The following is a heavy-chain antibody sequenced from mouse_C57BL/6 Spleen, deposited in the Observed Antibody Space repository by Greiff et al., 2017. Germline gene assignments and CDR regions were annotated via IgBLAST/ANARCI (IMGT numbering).Heavy chain of an antibody. CDR1: GYTFTDYN. CDR3: VRPYYDYDGMDY. CDR2: INPNNGGT. V-gene: IGHV1-18*01. D-gene: IGHD2-4*01. Sequence: EVHLVESGPELVKPGASVKIPCKASGYTFTDYNMDWVKQSHGKSLEWIGDINPNNGGTIYNQKFKGKATLTVDKSSSTAYMELRSLTSEDTAVYYCVRPYYDYDGMDYWGQGTSVTVSS. J-gene: IGHJ4*01.